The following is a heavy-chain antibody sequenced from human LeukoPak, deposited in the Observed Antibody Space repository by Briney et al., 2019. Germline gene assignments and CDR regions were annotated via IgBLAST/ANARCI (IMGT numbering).Heavy chain of an antibody. CDR1: GGTFSSYA. CDR2: IIPIFGTA. D-gene: IGHD2-2*01. V-gene: IGHV1-69*01. J-gene: IGHJ4*02. Sequence: ASVKVSCKASGGTFSSYAISWVRQAPGQGLEWMEGIIPIFGTANYAQKFQGRVTITADESTSTAYMELSSLRSEDTAVYYCARLNDIVAVPAAIDYWGQGTLVTVSS. CDR3: ARLNDIVAVPAAIDY.